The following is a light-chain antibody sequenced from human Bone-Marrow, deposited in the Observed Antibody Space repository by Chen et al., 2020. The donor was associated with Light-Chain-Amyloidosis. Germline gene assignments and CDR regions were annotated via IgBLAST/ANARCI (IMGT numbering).Light chain of an antibody. CDR3: ATWDDSLDSAV. Sequence: QSVFTQPPSASGTPGQRVTISCSRSSSNIGSNAISWYQHLPGTAPQLLIYSEIQRPAGVPARFSGSKSGTSASLAISGLQSEDEANYYCATWDDSLDSAVFGGGTKLTVL. CDR2: SEI. CDR1: SSNIGSNA. J-gene: IGLJ3*02. V-gene: IGLV1-44*01.